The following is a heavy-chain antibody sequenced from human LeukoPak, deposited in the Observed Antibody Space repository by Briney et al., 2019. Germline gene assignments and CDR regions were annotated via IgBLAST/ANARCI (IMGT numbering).Heavy chain of an antibody. V-gene: IGHV3-23*01. CDR3: AKDLGSSGWQFDH. Sequence: GGSLRLSCAASGFTFSSYAISWVRQAPGKGLEWVSAIGSTGAGTFYADSVKGRFTISRDNSKNTLYQQMNGLRAGDTAVYYCAKDLGSSGWQFDHWGQGTLVTVSS. D-gene: IGHD6-19*01. CDR1: GFTFSSYA. CDR2: IGSTGAGT. J-gene: IGHJ4*02.